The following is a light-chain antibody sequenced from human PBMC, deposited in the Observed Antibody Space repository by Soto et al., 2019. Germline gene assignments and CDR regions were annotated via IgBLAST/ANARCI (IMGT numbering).Light chain of an antibody. Sequence: QSALTQPPSASGTPGQRVTISCSGSSSHIGSNTVNWYQQLPGTAPKLLIYSNNQRPSGVPDRFSGSKSGTSASLAISGLQSEDVADYYSAAWDDSLNGRYVFGTGTKVTVL. CDR1: SSHIGSNT. CDR3: AAWDDSLNGRYV. CDR2: SNN. J-gene: IGLJ1*01. V-gene: IGLV1-44*01.